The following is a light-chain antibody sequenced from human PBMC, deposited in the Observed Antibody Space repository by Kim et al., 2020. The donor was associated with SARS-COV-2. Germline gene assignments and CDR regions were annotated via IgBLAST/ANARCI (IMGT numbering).Light chain of an antibody. Sequence: LSPGERATLPCRASQSVPSSDLAWYQQRPGQAPRLLIYGASSRATGIPDRFSGSGSGTDFTLTVSRLEPEDFAVYYCQQYGSSPRTFGQGTKLEI. V-gene: IGKV3-20*01. CDR2: GAS. J-gene: IGKJ2*01. CDR3: QQYGSSPRT. CDR1: QSVPSSD.